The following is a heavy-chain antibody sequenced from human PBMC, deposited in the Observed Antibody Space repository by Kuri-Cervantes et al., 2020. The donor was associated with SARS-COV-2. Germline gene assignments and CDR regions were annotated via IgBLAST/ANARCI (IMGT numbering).Heavy chain of an antibody. V-gene: IGHV4-39*07. CDR3: ARLASSRGTREFDY. J-gene: IGHJ4*02. CDR2: IYHSGST. D-gene: IGHD2-8*01. CDR1: GGSISSSSYY. Sequence: SETLSLTCTVSGGSISSSSYYWGWIRQPPGKGLEWIGSIYHSGSTYYNPSLKSRVTIPVDTSKNQFSLKLSSVTAADTAVYYCARLASSRGTREFDYWGQGTLVTVSS.